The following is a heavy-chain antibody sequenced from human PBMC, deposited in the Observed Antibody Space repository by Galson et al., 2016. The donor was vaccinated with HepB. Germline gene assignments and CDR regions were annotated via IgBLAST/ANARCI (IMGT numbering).Heavy chain of an antibody. CDR2: IIPIFTTP. V-gene: IGHV1-69*06. CDR3: ARGPGDGYNRDYYYYYMDV. D-gene: IGHD5-24*01. J-gene: IGHJ6*03. CDR1: GGTFNYYA. Sequence: SVKVSCKASGGTFNYYAITWVRQAPGQGLEWMGGIIPIFTTPNYAQKFQGRVTITADKSTNTAYMELTSLRSEDTAVYFCARGPGDGYNRDYYYYYMDVWGTGTSITVSS.